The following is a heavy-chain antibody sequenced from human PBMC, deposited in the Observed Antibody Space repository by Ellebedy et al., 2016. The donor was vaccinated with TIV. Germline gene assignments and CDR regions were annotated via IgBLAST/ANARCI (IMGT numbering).Heavy chain of an antibody. V-gene: IGHV3-66*01. D-gene: IGHD2-15*01. Sequence: PGGSLRLSCVASGFTFSSYSMNWVRQAPGKGLEWVSVLQSGGRTHYADSVKGRFTISRDNSKNTLYLQMNSLRAEDTAVYYCTKARDGGGSVDYWGQGTLVTVSS. CDR2: LQSGGRT. CDR3: TKARDGGGSVDY. J-gene: IGHJ4*02. CDR1: GFTFSSYS.